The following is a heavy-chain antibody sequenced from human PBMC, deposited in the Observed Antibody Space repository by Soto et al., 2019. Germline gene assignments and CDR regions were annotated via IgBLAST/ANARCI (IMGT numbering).Heavy chain of an antibody. CDR1: GGTFSSYA. J-gene: IGHJ5*02. CDR2: IIPIFGTA. CDR3: ARELGYCSSTSCYSGNWFDP. D-gene: IGHD2-2*02. Sequence: QVQLVQSGAEVKKPGSSVKVSCKASGGTFSSYAISWVRQAPGQGLEWMGGIIPIFGTANYAQKFQGRVTITADESTSTAYMELGSLRSEDTAVYYCARELGYCSSTSCYSGNWFDPWGQGTLVTVSS. V-gene: IGHV1-69*01.